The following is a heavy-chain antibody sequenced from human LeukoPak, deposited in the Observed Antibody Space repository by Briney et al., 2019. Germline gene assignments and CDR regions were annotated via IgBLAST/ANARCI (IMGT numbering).Heavy chain of an antibody. CDR3: ADIAVAGTDGMDV. CDR1: GFTFSSYG. D-gene: IGHD6-19*01. Sequence: GGSLRLSCAASGFTFSSYGMHRVRQAPGKGLEWVAVISYEGSNKYYADSVKGRFTISRDNSKNTLYLQMNSLRAEDTAVYYCADIAVAGTDGMDVWGQGTTVTVSS. V-gene: IGHV3-30*03. CDR2: ISYEGSNK. J-gene: IGHJ6*02.